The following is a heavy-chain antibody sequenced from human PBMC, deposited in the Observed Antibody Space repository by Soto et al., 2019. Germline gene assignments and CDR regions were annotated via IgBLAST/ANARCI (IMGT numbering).Heavy chain of an antibody. D-gene: IGHD3-10*01. CDR2: ISGSGGST. J-gene: IGHJ4*02. CDR3: AKDPLWFGELSSNYFDY. CDR1: GFTFISYA. Sequence: PAGSLILSCAASGFTFISYAMSWVRQAPGKGLDWVSAISGSGGSTYYADSVKGRFTITRDNSKNTLYLQMNSLRAEDTAVYYCAKDPLWFGELSSNYFDYWGQGTLVT. V-gene: IGHV3-23*01.